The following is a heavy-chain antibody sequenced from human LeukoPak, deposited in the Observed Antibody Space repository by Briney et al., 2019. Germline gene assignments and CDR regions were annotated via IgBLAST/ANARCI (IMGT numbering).Heavy chain of an antibody. CDR3: ARDRVGYWYFDL. CDR2: ISSTSGYI. V-gene: IGHV3-21*01. J-gene: IGHJ2*01. Sequence: GGXLRLSCAASGFTFSSYSMNWVRQAPGKGLEWVSSISSTSGYIYYADSVKGRFTISRDNAKNSVYLQMNSLRAEDTAVYYCARDRVGYWYFDLWGRGTLVTVSS. D-gene: IGHD3-10*01. CDR1: GFTFSSYS.